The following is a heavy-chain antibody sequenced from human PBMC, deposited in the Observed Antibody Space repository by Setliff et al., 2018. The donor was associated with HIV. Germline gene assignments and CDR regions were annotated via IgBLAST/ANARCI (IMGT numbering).Heavy chain of an antibody. CDR1: GGSFSGYY. D-gene: IGHD3-10*01. J-gene: IGHJ5*02. CDR3: ARALPTNYYGSDNWFDP. CDR2: INHSGSI. Sequence: LSLTCAVYGGSFSGYYWSWIRQPPGKGLEWVGEINHSGSINYNPSLKSRVTISVDTSKNQFSLKLSSVTAADTAVYYCARALPTNYYGSDNWFDPWGQGTLVTVSS. V-gene: IGHV4-34*01.